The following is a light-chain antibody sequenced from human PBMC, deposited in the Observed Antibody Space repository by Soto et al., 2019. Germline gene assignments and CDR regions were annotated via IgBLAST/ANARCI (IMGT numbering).Light chain of an antibody. J-gene: IGKJ2*01. Sequence: IQLTQSPSSLSASVGDRVTITCRASPAIATFLAWYQQKPGTAPKLLIYGASTLQSGVPSRFSGSRSGTDYTLTIGSLQPEDFATYYCQQLTNFRFTFGQGTKLDIK. CDR2: GAS. CDR3: QQLTNFRFT. CDR1: PAIATF. V-gene: IGKV1-9*01.